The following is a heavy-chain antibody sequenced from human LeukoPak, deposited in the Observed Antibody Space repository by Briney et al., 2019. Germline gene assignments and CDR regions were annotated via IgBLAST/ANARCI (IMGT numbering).Heavy chain of an antibody. V-gene: IGHV3-30*02. J-gene: IGHJ4*02. Sequence: GGSLRLSCEASGLNFNKDYMTWIRQAPGKGLEWVAFIRYDESDKYYADSVKGRFTISRDNSRNTLYLQMNSLRPEDTAMYYCAKDSTGYYPGYWGQGTLVTVSS. D-gene: IGHD3-9*01. CDR1: GLNFNKDY. CDR3: AKDSTGYYPGY. CDR2: IRYDESDK.